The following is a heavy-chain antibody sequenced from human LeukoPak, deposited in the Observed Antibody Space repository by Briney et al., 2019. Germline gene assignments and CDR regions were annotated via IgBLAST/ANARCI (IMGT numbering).Heavy chain of an antibody. Sequence: PSETLSLTCAVSGVSFNDYYWSWVRQTPGRGLEWIGEINHSGYTNDSPSLKSRVTLSIDTSRKQFSLNLRSVTVADTGIYCCTRMTTGHDYWGQGTLVIVSS. CDR2: INHSGYT. D-gene: IGHD4-17*01. V-gene: IGHV4-34*01. CDR3: TRMTTGHDY. J-gene: IGHJ4*02. CDR1: GVSFNDYY.